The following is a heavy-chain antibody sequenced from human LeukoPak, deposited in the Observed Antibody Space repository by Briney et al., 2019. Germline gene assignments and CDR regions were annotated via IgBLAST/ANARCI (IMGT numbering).Heavy chain of an antibody. D-gene: IGHD3-22*01. V-gene: IGHV1-18*01. CDR2: ISAYNGDT. Sequence: ASVKVSCKASGYTFTTFGITWVRQAPGQGLEWMGWISAYNGDTNYAQKVQGRATMTTDTSTRTAYMELRSLRSDDTAVYYCARGHYSDSTDAFDIWGQGTMVTVSS. J-gene: IGHJ3*02. CDR1: GYTFTTFG. CDR3: ARGHYSDSTDAFDI.